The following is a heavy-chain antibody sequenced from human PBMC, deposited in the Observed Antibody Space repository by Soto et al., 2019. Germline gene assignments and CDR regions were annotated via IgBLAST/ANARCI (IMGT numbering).Heavy chain of an antibody. CDR1: GFTFSSYS. CDR2: ISDDGSRA. J-gene: IGHJ4*02. CDR3: TRGPRPSSVGTGAF. D-gene: IGHD3-10*01. Sequence: GGSLRLSCAASGFTFSSYSMNWVRQVPGKGPEWVSRISDDGSRADYTDSVKGRFTISRDNAKNTLYLEMHVLRADDTTVYYCTRGPRPSSVGTGAFWGQGTPVTVSS. V-gene: IGHV3-74*01.